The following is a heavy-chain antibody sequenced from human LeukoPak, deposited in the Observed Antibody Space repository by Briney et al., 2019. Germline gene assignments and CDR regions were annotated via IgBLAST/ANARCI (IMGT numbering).Heavy chain of an antibody. CDR1: GFTFRDYY. J-gene: IGHJ6*02. V-gene: IGHV3-11*01. CDR3: ARDRYAMDV. Sequence: PGGSLRLSCAASGFTFRDYYMSWIRQAPGKGLEWISYTSSSGITIYYADSVKGRFTMSRDNAKNSLYLQMNSLRAEDTAVYYCARDRYAMDVWGQGTTVTVSS. CDR2: TSSSGITI.